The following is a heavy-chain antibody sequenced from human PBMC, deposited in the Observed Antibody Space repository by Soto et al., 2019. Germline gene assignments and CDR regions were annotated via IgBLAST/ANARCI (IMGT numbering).Heavy chain of an antibody. V-gene: IGHV4-34*01. CDR1: GGSFSGYY. CDR3: ASINYDFWSGYSVRGRWFDP. D-gene: IGHD3-3*01. Sequence: QVQLQQWGAGLLKPSETLSLTCAVYGGSFSGYYWSWIRQPPGKGLEWIGEINHSGSTNYNPSLQSRVTISVDTSKNQFSLKLSSVTAADTAVYYCASINYDFWSGYSVRGRWFDPWGQGTLVTVSS. CDR2: INHSGST. J-gene: IGHJ5*02.